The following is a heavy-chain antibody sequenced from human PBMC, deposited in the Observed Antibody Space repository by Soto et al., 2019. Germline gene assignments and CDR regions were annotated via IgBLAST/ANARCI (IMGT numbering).Heavy chain of an antibody. CDR2: INPNSGGT. CDR3: ARDSGSYSGFDP. Sequence: SEKVSCKSSGYTFTSYDIHCYRQAPGQGLEWMGWINPNSGGTNYAQKFQGRVTMTRDTYISTAYMELSRLRSDDTAVYYCARDSGSYSGFDPWGQGTLVTRSS. D-gene: IGHD1-26*01. CDR1: GYTFTSYD. J-gene: IGHJ5*02. V-gene: IGHV1-2*02.